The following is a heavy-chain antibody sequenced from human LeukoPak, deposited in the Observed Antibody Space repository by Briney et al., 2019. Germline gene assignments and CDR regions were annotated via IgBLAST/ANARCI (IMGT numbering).Heavy chain of an antibody. CDR3: ARSGYSSGWTGTSFDY. J-gene: IGHJ4*02. Sequence: GGSLRLSCAASGFTFSSYEMNWVRQAPGKGLEWVSYISSSGSTIYYADSVKGRFTISRDNAKNSLYLQMNSLRAEDTAVYYCARSGYSSGWTGTSFDYWGQGTLVTVSS. V-gene: IGHV3-48*03. CDR1: GFTFSSYE. D-gene: IGHD6-19*01. CDR2: ISSSGSTI.